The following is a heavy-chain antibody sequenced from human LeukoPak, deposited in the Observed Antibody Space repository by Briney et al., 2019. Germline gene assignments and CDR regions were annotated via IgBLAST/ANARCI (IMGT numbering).Heavy chain of an antibody. CDR2: INTDTGNP. J-gene: IGHJ4*02. V-gene: IGHV7-4-1*02. Sequence: ASVNVSCKGSGYKFISYAMNWVRQAPGQGPEWMGWINTDTGNPTYARGFTGQYVFSVDTSVTTAYLQINSLRTEDTAVYYCARGGYYGGSGTYGFFDYWGQGTLVTVSS. CDR3: ARGGYYGGSGTYGFFDY. D-gene: IGHD3-10*01. CDR1: GYKFISYA.